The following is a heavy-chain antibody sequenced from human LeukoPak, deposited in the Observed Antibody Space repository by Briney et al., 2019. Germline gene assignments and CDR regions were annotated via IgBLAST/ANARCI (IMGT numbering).Heavy chain of an antibody. V-gene: IGHV1-2*02. CDR2: INPNSGGT. CDR1: GYTFTGYY. J-gene: IGHJ4*02. Sequence: ASVKVSCKASGYTFTGYYMHWVRQPPGQGLEWMGWINPNSGGTNYAQKFQGRVTMTRDTSISTAYMELSRLRSDDTAVYYCAREEKPYSSGSQPDYWGQGTLVTVSS. CDR3: AREEKPYSSGSQPDY. D-gene: IGHD6-19*01.